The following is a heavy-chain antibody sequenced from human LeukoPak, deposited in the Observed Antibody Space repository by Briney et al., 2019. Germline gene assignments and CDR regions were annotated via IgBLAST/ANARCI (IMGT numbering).Heavy chain of an antibody. J-gene: IGHJ6*03. V-gene: IGHV3-23*01. D-gene: IGHD2-15*01. CDR1: GFTFSSYTFSTYA. Sequence: GGSLRLSCAASGFTFSSYTFSTYAMSWVRQAPGKGLEWVSAVSGSGVSTYYADSVKGRFTISRDNSKNTLYLQMNGLRAEDMAVDYCAKGVEDSGIYYFHYKDVWGKRTAVTGSS. CDR3: AKGVEDSGIYYFHYKDV. CDR2: VSGSGVST.